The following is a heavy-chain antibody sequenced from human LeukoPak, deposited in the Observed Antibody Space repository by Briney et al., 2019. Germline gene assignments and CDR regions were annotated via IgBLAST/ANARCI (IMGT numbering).Heavy chain of an antibody. J-gene: IGHJ3*02. CDR1: GFTFSSYG. CDR2: ISGSGGST. V-gene: IGHV3-23*01. Sequence: GGTLRLSCAASGFTFSSYGMSWVRQAPGKGREWVSAISGSGGSTYYADSVKGRFTISRDNSKNTLYLQMNSLRAEDTAVYYCAKDQSSASGVSGSYRDAFDIWGQGTMVTVSS. D-gene: IGHD3-16*02. CDR3: AKDQSSASGVSGSYRDAFDI.